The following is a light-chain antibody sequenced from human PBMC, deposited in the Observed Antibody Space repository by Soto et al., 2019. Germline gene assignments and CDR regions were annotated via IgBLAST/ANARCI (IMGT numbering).Light chain of an antibody. CDR1: QSVSNNY. Sequence: IALTQSPGTLSLSPGERATLSCRASQSVSNNYLAWYQQKPGQAPRLLIYGASNRATGIPDRFSGSGSGTDFPLTISRMAPEDFAVYYCQHYGSPGTFGQGTKVDIK. CDR2: GAS. J-gene: IGKJ1*01. CDR3: QHYGSPGT. V-gene: IGKV3-20*01.